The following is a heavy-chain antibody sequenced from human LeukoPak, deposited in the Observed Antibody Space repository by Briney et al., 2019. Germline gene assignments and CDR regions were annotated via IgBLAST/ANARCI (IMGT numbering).Heavy chain of an antibody. V-gene: IGHV3-23*01. J-gene: IGHJ4*02. CDR2: ISGSGGST. Sequence: GGSLRLSCAASGFTLCTYAMKWVRQAPGKGLEWVSSISGSGGSTYYADSVKGRFTISRDNSKNTLYLQMNSLRAEDTAVYYCAKERTMSRRVITPPDYWGQGTLVTVSS. CDR1: GFTLCTYA. CDR3: AKERTMSRRVITPPDY. D-gene: IGHD3-10*01.